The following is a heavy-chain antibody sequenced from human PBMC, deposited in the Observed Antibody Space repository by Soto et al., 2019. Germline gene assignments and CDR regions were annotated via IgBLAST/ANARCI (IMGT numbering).Heavy chain of an antibody. CDR1: GGSISSYY. CDR2: IYYSGST. J-gene: IGHJ4*02. V-gene: IGHV4-59*01. CDR3: ARSIGGILDY. D-gene: IGHD3-16*01. Sequence: QVQLQESGPGLVKPSETLSLTCTVSGGSISSYYWSWIRQPPGKGLECIGYIYYSGSTNYNPSLKSRVTISVDTSKNQFSLKLSSVTAADTAVYYCARSIGGILDYCGQGTLVTVAS.